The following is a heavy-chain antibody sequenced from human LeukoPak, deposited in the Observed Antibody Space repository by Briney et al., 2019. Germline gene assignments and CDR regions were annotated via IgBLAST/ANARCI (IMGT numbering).Heavy chain of an antibody. CDR2: IASKTDGGTT. CDR3: TTGIRGD. CDR1: GLTVTSAW. Sequence: GGSLRLSCAASGLTVTSAWMNWVRQAPGKGLEWVGRIASKTDGGTTDYAAPVKGRFTISRDDSKNTLFLQMNSLKTEDTAVYYCTTGIRGDCGQGTLVTVSS. J-gene: IGHJ4*02. V-gene: IGHV3-15*04.